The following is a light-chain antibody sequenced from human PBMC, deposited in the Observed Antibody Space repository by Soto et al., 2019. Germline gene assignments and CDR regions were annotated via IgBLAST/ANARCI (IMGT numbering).Light chain of an antibody. CDR1: HSVSSSY. Sequence: IVLTHSPGTLSLSPRERATLSCRASHSVSSSYLAWYQQNPGQAPRLLVYGASSRASGIPDRFSGSGSGTDFTLTISRLEPEDFAVYYCQQYGSSPPITFGPGN. CDR2: GAS. CDR3: QQYGSSPPIT. V-gene: IGKV3-20*01. J-gene: IGKJ3*01.